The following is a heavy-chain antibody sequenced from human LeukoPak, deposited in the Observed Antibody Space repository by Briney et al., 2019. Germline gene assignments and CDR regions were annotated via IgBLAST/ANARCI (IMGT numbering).Heavy chain of an antibody. J-gene: IGHJ4*02. V-gene: IGHV1-18*01. CDR3: ARDLGRDYYGSGRKGPYFDY. Sequence: GASVKVSCKASGYTFTSYGISWVRQAPGQGLEWMGWISAYNGDTNYAQKLQGRVTMTTDTSTSTAYMELSSLRSEDTAVYYCARDLGRDYYGSGRKGPYFDYWGQGTLVTVSS. CDR1: GYTFTSYG. D-gene: IGHD3-10*01. CDR2: ISAYNGDT.